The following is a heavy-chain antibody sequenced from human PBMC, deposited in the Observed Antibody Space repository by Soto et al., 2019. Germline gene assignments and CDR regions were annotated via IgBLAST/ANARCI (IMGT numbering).Heavy chain of an antibody. J-gene: IGHJ4*02. Sequence: SETLSLTCTVSGGSITSSSFYWGWIRQPPGKGLEWIGIIYYSGSTYYNPSLKSRVTISVDTSKSQFSLNLNSVTAADTAVYYCARGYDILTGPLDYWGPGTRVTVSS. D-gene: IGHD3-9*01. CDR1: GGSITSSSFY. CDR2: IYYSGST. V-gene: IGHV4-39*01. CDR3: ARGYDILTGPLDY.